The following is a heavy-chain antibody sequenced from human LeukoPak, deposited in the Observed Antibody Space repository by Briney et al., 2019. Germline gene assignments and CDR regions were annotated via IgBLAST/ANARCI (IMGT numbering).Heavy chain of an antibody. D-gene: IGHD6-13*01. CDR2: IYYSGST. V-gene: IGHV4-30-4*01. CDR3: ARGSSSWDLGGSFDY. CDR1: GGSLSSGDYY. Sequence: SQTLSLTCTVSGGSLSSGDYYWSWVRQPPGKGLEWVGYIYYSGSTYYNPSLKSRVTISVDTSKNQFSLKLSSVTAADTAVYYCARGSSSWDLGGSFDYWGQGTLVTVSS. J-gene: IGHJ4*02.